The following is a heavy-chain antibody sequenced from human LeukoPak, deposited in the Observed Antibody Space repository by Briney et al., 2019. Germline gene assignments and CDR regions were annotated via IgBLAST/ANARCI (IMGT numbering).Heavy chain of an antibody. Sequence: GGSLRLSCAASGFTFSSYAMSWVRQAPGEGLEWVSAISGSGGSTYYADSVKGRFTISRDNSKNTLYLQMNSLRAEDTAVYYCAKDPDYAGHYYYYYGMDVWGQGTTVTVSS. V-gene: IGHV3-23*01. CDR1: GFTFSSYA. J-gene: IGHJ6*02. CDR3: AKDPDYAGHYYYYYGMDV. CDR2: ISGSGGST. D-gene: IGHD4-17*01.